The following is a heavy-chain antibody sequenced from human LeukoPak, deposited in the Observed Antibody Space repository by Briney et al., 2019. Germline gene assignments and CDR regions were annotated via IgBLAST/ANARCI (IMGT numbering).Heavy chain of an antibody. CDR3: ARDPLEYYGSGSYYYRRFYGMDV. CDR2: IYHSGST. V-gene: IGHV4-38-2*02. J-gene: IGHJ6*02. Sequence: SETLSLTCTVSGYSISSGYYWGWIRQPPGKGLEWIGSIYHSGSTYYNPSLKSRVTISVDTSKNQFSLKLSSVTAADTAVYYCARDPLEYYGSGSYYYRRFYGMDVWGQGTTVTVSS. CDR1: GYSISSGYY. D-gene: IGHD3-10*01.